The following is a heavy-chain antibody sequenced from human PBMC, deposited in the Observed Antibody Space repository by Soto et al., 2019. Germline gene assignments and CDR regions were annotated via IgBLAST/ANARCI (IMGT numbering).Heavy chain of an antibody. D-gene: IGHD6-19*01. CDR3: AGGIAVAGTSGGDAFDI. CDR1: GGSISSYY. V-gene: IGHV4-59*08. Sequence: QVQLQESGPGLVKPSETLSLTCTVSGGSISSYYWSWIRQPPGKGLEWIGYIYYSGSTNYNPSLKSRVTISVDTSKNQFSLKLSSVTAADTAVYYCAGGIAVAGTSGGDAFDIWGQGTMVTVSS. CDR2: IYYSGST. J-gene: IGHJ3*02.